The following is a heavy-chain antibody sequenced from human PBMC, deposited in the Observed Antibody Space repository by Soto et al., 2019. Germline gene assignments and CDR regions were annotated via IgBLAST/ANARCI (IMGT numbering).Heavy chain of an antibody. CDR3: ARLYYDFWSGSSHFYGMDV. CDR2: IDPSDSYT. Sequence: GESLKISCKGSGYSFTSYWISWVRQMPGKGLEWMGRIDPSDSYTNYSPSFQGHVTISADKSISTAYLQWSSLKASDTAMYYCARLYYDFWSGSSHFYGMDVWGQGTTVTAP. J-gene: IGHJ6*02. D-gene: IGHD3-3*01. CDR1: GYSFTSYW. V-gene: IGHV5-10-1*01.